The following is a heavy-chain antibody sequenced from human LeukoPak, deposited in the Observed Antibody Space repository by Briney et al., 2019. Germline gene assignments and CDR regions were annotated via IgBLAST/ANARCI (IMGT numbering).Heavy chain of an antibody. J-gene: IGHJ6*03. CDR1: GYTFTGYY. CDR2: INPNSGGT. CDR3: ARVRYCSSTSCYIYYYYMDV. V-gene: IGHV1-2*02. D-gene: IGHD2-2*02. Sequence: GASVKVSCKVSGYTFTGYYMHWVRQAPGQGLEWMGWINPNSGGTNYAQKFQGRVTMTRDTSISTAYMELSRLRSDDTAVYYCARVRYCSSTSCYIYYYYMDVWGKGTTVTVSS.